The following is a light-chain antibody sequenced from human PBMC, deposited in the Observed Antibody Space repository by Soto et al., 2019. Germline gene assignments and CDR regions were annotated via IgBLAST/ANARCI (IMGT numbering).Light chain of an antibody. CDR2: GAS. CDR3: QQRSNRPPST. V-gene: IGKV3-15*01. CDR1: QRCSSN. Sequence: EIVLTQSAATLSVSPWERATLSCRATQRCSSNLAWYQQRPGRAPRLLIHGASTRATGVPARVSGSRSGTAYSLPISSLQSADFSVYYCQQRSNRPPSTFGQGTRLEIK. J-gene: IGKJ5*01.